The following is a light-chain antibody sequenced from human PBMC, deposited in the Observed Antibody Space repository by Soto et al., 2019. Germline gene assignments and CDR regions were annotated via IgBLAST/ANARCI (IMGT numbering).Light chain of an antibody. CDR3: QKYNRAPHT. V-gene: IGKV1-27*01. Sequence: DIQMTQSPSSLSASVGDRITITCRASQDISNYLAWFQQKPGNVPELLIFVASTLQAGVSSRVSGGGSGTDFTLTISSLQPEDVATYCCQKYNRAPHTFGHGTKVDL. J-gene: IGKJ3*01. CDR2: VAS. CDR1: QDISNY.